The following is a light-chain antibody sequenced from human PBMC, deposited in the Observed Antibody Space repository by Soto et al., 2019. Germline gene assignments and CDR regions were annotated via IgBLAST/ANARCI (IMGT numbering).Light chain of an antibody. CDR2: GAS. J-gene: IGKJ1*01. Sequence: EIVLTQSPGTLSLSPGERATLSCRASQSVSSSYLAWYQQEPGQAPRLLIYGASSRATGIPDRFSGSGSGTDFTLTISRLEAEDFAVYYRQQYGSSLWTFGQGTKVEIK. CDR1: QSVSSSY. V-gene: IGKV3-20*01. CDR3: QQYGSSLWT.